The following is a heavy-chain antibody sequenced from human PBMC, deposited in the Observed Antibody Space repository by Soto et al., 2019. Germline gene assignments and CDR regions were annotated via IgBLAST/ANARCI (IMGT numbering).Heavy chain of an antibody. CDR2: FHNSGST. J-gene: IGHJ4*02. CDR1: GDSISSYS. Sequence: SETLSLTCTVSGDSISSYSWSWIRQPPGKGLEWIAYFHNSGSTKYNPSPKSRITISIDTSKNQISLNLSSVTAADTAVYYCARTSISGYDYWGQGILVTVSS. V-gene: IGHV4-59*08. D-gene: IGHD3-9*01. CDR3: ARTSISGYDY.